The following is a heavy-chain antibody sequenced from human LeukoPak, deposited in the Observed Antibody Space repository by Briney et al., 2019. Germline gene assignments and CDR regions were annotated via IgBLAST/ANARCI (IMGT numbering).Heavy chain of an antibody. CDR3: ARDSHCDSSGYYLHS. J-gene: IGHJ4*02. CDR1: GGSINSGVYH. D-gene: IGHD3-22*01. CDR2: IAQSGSS. V-gene: IGHV4-31*03. Sequence: SETLSLTCTVSGGSINSGVYHWSWIRQFPEKGLQWIGYIAQSGSSYYNPSLKSRVTISLGTSNNQFSLQLSSLTAADTALYYCARDSHCDSSGYYLHSWGPGTLVTVSS.